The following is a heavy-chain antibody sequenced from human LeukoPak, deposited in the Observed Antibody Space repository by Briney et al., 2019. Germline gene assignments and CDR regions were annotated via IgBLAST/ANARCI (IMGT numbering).Heavy chain of an antibody. CDR1: GFTFSSYE. V-gene: IGHV3-48*01. Sequence: HPGGSLRLSCAASGFTFSSYEMNWVRQAPGTGLEWVSYISSSSSTIYYADSVKGRFTISRDNAKNSLYLQMNSLRAEDTAVYYCARVEYYDILTGYHPPTYWGQGTLVTVSS. J-gene: IGHJ4*02. CDR3: ARVEYYDILTGYHPPTY. CDR2: ISSSSSTI. D-gene: IGHD3-9*01.